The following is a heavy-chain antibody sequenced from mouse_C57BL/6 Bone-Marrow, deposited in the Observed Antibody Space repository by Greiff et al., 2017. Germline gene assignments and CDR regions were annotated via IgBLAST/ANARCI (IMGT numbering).Heavy chain of an antibody. Sequence: VQLKESGPELVKPGASVKIPCKASGYTFTDYNMDWVKQSHGKSLEWIGDINPNNGGTIYNQKFKGKATLTVDKSSSTAYMELRSLTSEDTAVYYCARTPHYYGSSYVFDYWGQGTTLTVSS. J-gene: IGHJ2*01. CDR1: GYTFTDYN. D-gene: IGHD1-1*01. CDR3: ARTPHYYGSSYVFDY. V-gene: IGHV1-18*01. CDR2: INPNNGGT.